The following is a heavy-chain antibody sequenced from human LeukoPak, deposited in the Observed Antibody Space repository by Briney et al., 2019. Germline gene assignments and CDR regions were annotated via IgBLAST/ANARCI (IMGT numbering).Heavy chain of an antibody. Sequence: LETLSLTCTVSGGSISSYYWSWIRQPAGKGLEWIGRIYTSGSTNYNPSLKSRVTMSVDTSKNQFSLKLSSVTAADTAVYYCARASVVVITPDAFDIWGQGTMVTVSS. CDR1: GGSISSYY. CDR3: ARASVVVITPDAFDI. J-gene: IGHJ3*02. CDR2: IYTSGST. D-gene: IGHD3-22*01. V-gene: IGHV4-4*07.